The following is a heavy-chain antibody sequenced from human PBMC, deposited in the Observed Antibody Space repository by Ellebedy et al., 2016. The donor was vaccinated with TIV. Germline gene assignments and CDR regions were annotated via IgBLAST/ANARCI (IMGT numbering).Heavy chain of an antibody. V-gene: IGHV4-4*07. Sequence: MPSETLSLTCTDSGDSIFGYFWTWIRQPAGKGLEYIGRIYASGTTTYYNPSLKSRFTISVYTSKNQFSLKLTSVTAADTAIYYCARERVSTSLYDGFEIWGQGTKVIVSS. CDR1: GDSIFGYF. CDR2: IYASGTTT. CDR3: ARERVSTSLYDGFEI. J-gene: IGHJ3*02. D-gene: IGHD3-10*01.